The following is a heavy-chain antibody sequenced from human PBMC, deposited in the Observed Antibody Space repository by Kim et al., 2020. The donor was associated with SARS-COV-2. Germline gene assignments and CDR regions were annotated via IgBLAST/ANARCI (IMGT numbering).Heavy chain of an antibody. V-gene: IGHV3-30*02. J-gene: IGHJ4*02. Sequence: GRFTISRDNSKNTLYLQMNSLRAEDTAVYYCAKGEYYDFWSGYSPEAFDYWGQGTLVTVSS. D-gene: IGHD3-3*01. CDR3: AKGEYYDFWSGYSPEAFDY.